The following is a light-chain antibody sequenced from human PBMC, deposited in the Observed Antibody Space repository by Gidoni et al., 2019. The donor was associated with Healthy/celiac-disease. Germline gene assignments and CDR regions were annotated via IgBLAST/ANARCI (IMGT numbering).Light chain of an antibody. CDR2: LGS. Sequence: DIVMTPSPLSLPVTPGEPASISCRSSQSLLHSNGYNYLDWYLQKPGQSPQLLIYLGSNRASGVPDRFSGSGSGTDFTLKISRVEAEDVGVYYCMQALQTPRYTFGQGTKLEIK. J-gene: IGKJ2*01. CDR3: MQALQTPRYT. V-gene: IGKV2-28*01. CDR1: QSLLHSNGYNY.